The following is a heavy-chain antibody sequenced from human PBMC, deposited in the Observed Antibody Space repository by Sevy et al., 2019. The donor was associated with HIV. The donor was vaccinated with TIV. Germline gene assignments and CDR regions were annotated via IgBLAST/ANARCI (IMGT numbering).Heavy chain of an antibody. J-gene: IGHJ4*02. Sequence: GWSLRLSCAASGFPFSSYEMNWVRQAPGKGLEWVSYISSTGNNKYYADSVKGRFTISRENAKKSLYLQMNSLRAEDTAVYYCVRVGWAPPVDYWGQGTLVTVSS. CDR1: GFPFSSYE. D-gene: IGHD1-26*01. CDR3: VRVGWAPPVDY. CDR2: ISSTGNNK. V-gene: IGHV3-48*03.